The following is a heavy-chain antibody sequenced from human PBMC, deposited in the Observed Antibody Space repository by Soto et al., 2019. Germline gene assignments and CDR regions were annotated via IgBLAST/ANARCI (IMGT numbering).Heavy chain of an antibody. V-gene: IGHV5-51*01. CDR1: GYDFAGYW. Sequence: GESLKISCKGSGYDFAGYWIAWVRQMPGKGLELMGIIYPSDSDTRYRPSFQGQVTISADKSISSAYLQWSSLRASDTAMYYCARGGVSTRTFDYWGQGTPVTVSS. CDR3: ARGGVSTRTFDY. CDR2: IYPSDSDT. D-gene: IGHD3-3*01. J-gene: IGHJ4*02.